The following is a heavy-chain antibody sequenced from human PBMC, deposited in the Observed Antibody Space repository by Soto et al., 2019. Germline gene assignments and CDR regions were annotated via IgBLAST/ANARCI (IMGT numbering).Heavy chain of an antibody. CDR2: IYYSGST. Sequence: QVQLQESGPGLVKPSQTLSLTCTVSGGSISSGGYYWSWIRQHPGKGLEWIGYIYYSGSTYYNPSPKSRVTISVDTSKNQVSLKLSSVTAADTAVYYCARGGLGYCSGGSCYSAELSRYYYGMDVWGQGTTVTVSS. CDR1: GGSISSGGYY. CDR3: ARGGLGYCSGGSCYSAELSRYYYGMDV. V-gene: IGHV4-31*03. D-gene: IGHD2-15*01. J-gene: IGHJ6*02.